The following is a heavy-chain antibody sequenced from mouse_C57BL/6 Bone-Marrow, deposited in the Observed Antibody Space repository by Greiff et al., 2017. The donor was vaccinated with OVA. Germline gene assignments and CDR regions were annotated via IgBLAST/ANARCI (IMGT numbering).Heavy chain of an antibody. Sequence: DVKLEESGPGLVKPSQTVFLTCTVTGISITTGNYRWSWIRQFPGNKLEWIGYIYYSGTITYNPSLTSRTTITRDTPKNQFFLEMNSLTAEDTATYYCAREITTVVPGYFDVWGTGTTVTVSS. CDR1: GISITTGNYR. V-gene: IGHV3-5*01. CDR3: AREITTVVPGYFDV. CDR2: IYYSGTI. D-gene: IGHD1-1*01. J-gene: IGHJ1*03.